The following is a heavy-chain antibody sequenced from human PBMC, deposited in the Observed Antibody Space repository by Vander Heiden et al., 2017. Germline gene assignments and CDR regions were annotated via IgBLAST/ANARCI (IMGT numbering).Heavy chain of an antibody. D-gene: IGHD4-17*01. CDR2: ISSSSSYI. CDR1: RLTLSGYS. Sequence: EVQLVESGGGLVKPGGSLRLSCAASRLTLSGYSMNWVRQAQGKGLEWVSSISSSSSYIYYADSVKGRYTISRDNAKNSLYLQMNSLRAEDTAVYYCARDLYGDYFIDYWGQGTLVTVSA. J-gene: IGHJ4*02. V-gene: IGHV3-21*01. CDR3: ARDLYGDYFIDY.